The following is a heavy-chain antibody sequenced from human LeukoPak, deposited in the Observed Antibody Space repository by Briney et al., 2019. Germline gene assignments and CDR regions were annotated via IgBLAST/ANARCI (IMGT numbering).Heavy chain of an antibody. D-gene: IGHD1-26*01. J-gene: IGHJ4*02. V-gene: IGHV3-30*18. CDR1: GFTFSSYG. CDR2: ISYDGSNK. Sequence: PGRSLRLSCAASGFTFSSYGMHWLRQAPGKGLEWVAVISYDGSNKYYTDFVKGRLTISRENSKNTLYLQMNSLRAEDKAVYYCAKVKVGATSFHLYFDYWGQGTLVTVSS. CDR3: AKVKVGATSFHLYFDY.